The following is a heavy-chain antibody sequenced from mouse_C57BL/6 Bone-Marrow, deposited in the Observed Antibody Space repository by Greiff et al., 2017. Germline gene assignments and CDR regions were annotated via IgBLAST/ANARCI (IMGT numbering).Heavy chain of an antibody. CDR3: ARITTVVVPMDY. J-gene: IGHJ4*01. Sequence: EVKLVESGGDLVKPGGSLKLSCAASGFTFSSYGMSWVRQTPDKRLEWVATISSGGSYTYYPDSVKGRCTISRDNAKNTLYLQMSSLKSEDTAMYYCARITTVVVPMDYWGQGTSVTVSS. V-gene: IGHV5-6*01. CDR2: ISSGGSYT. CDR1: GFTFSSYG. D-gene: IGHD1-1*01.